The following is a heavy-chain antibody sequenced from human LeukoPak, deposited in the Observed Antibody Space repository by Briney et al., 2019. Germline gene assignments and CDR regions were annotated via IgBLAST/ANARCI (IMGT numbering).Heavy chain of an antibody. CDR2: IIPIFGTA. CDR1: GGTFSSYA. V-gene: IGHV1-69*13. Sequence: SVKVSCKASGGTFSSYAISWVRQAPGQGLEWMGGIIPIFGTANYAQKFQGRVMITADESTSTAYMELSSLRSEDTAVYYCARGLEDYYDSSGPYHDAFDIWGQGTMVTVSS. D-gene: IGHD3-22*01. CDR3: ARGLEDYYDSSGPYHDAFDI. J-gene: IGHJ3*02.